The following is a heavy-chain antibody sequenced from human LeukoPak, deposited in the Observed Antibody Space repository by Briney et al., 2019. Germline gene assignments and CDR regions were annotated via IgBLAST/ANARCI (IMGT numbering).Heavy chain of an antibody. D-gene: IGHD3-22*01. CDR1: GFTFSSYS. Sequence: PGGSLRLSCAASGFTFSSYSMNWVRQAPGKGLEWVSSISSSSSCIYYADSVKGRFTISRDNAKNSLYLQMNSLRAEDTAVYYCARDKGTMIVVDDAFDIWGQGTMATVSS. CDR3: ARDKGTMIVVDDAFDI. CDR2: ISSSSSCI. J-gene: IGHJ3*02. V-gene: IGHV3-21*01.